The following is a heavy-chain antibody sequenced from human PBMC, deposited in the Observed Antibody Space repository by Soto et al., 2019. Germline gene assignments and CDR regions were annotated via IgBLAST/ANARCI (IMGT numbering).Heavy chain of an antibody. Sequence: GGSLRLSCAASGFTFSTHVMTWVRQAPGKGLEWVSGISGTGVSTYYADSVKGRFTISRDNSKNTLYLQMNSLRAEDTAVYYCAKGYRSFDYWGQGTLVTVSS. V-gene: IGHV3-23*01. D-gene: IGHD3-16*02. CDR1: GFTFSTHV. CDR2: ISGTGVST. CDR3: AKGYRSFDY. J-gene: IGHJ4*02.